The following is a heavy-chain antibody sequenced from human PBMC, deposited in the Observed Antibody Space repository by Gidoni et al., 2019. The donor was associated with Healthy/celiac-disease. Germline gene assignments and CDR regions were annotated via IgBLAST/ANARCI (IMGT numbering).Heavy chain of an antibody. J-gene: IGHJ4*02. V-gene: IGHV3-30-3*01. CDR2: ISYDGSNK. D-gene: IGHD3-22*01. Sequence: QVQLVESGGGVVQPGRSLRLSCAASGFRFGSYAMHWVRQAPGKGLEWVAVISYDGSNKYYADSVKGRFTISRDNSKNTLYLQMNSLRAEDTAVYYCARDDSSGYYLYYFDYWGQGTLVTVSS. CDR1: GFRFGSYA. CDR3: ARDDSSGYYLYYFDY.